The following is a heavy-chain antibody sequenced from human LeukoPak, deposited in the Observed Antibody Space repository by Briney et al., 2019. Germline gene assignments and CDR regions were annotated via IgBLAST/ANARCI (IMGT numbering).Heavy chain of an antibody. CDR1: GFTFNIYS. CDR2: ISSSSDSI. V-gene: IGHV3-48*02. D-gene: IGHD6-6*01. Sequence: GVSLRLSCAASGFTFNIYSMNWVRQAPGKGLEWVSYISSSSDSIYYADSVKGRFTISRDNAKKSLYLQMISLRDEDTAVYYCARATSTAWFDYWGQGTLVTVSS. J-gene: IGHJ4*02. CDR3: ARATSTAWFDY.